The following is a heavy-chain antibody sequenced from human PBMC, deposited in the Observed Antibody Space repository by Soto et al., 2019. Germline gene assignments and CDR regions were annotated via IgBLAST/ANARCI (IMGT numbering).Heavy chain of an antibody. D-gene: IGHD6-6*01. CDR3: ARGYSSSSRFGFDN. J-gene: IGHJ4*02. Sequence: ASVKVSCKASGYTFTGYDMHWVRQAPGQGLEWMGWMNPNSGGTNYAQKFQGWVTMTRDTSISTAYMELSRLRSDDTAVYYCARGYSSSSRFGFDNWGQGTLVTVSS. CDR1: GYTFTGYD. V-gene: IGHV1-2*04. CDR2: MNPNSGGT.